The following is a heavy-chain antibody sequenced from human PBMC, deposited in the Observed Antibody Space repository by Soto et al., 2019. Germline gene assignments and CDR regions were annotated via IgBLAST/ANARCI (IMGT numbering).Heavy chain of an antibody. V-gene: IGHV4-59*01. CDR1: GGSLRSYY. D-gene: IGHD4-17*01. J-gene: IGHJ4*02. CDR2: IYYSGST. CDR3: ARWYGGSLDY. Sequence: PSETLSLTCTVSGGSLRSYYWSWVRQPPGKGLEWIGNIYYSGSTNYNPSLKSRVTISVDTSKNQFSLKLSSVTAADTAVYYCARWYGGSLDYWGQGTLVTSPQ.